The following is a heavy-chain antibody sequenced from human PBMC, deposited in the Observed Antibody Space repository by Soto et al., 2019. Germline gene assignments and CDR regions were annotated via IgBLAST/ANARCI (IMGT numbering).Heavy chain of an antibody. J-gene: IGHJ6*02. CDR2: IYYSGST. D-gene: IGHD3-10*01. Sequence: QVQLQESGPGLVKPSQTLSLTCTVSGGSISSGGYYWSWIRQHPGKGLEWIRYIYYSGSTYYNPSIKSRITISVDTSKKQFSLKLSSVTAADTAVYYCARDSLTMVRGGGGMDVWCQGTTVTVFS. CDR1: GGSISSGGYY. V-gene: IGHV4-31*03. CDR3: ARDSLTMVRGGGGMDV.